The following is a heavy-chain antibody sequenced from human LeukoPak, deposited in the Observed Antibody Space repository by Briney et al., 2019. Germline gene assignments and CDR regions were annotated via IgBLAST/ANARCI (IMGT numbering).Heavy chain of an antibody. CDR3: ARHVGWYEESSLDS. Sequence: SEILSLTCVDSNYSFTSGYCWGWIRQPPGKGLQWNGSFWHSGSTYYNPSLKSRVTISLDTSKNQFSLTLNSVTAADTAVYYCARHVGWYEESSLDSWGHGVVVTVSS. D-gene: IGHD3-10*01. J-gene: IGHJ5*01. CDR1: NYSFTSGYC. CDR2: FWHSGST. V-gene: IGHV4-38-2*01.